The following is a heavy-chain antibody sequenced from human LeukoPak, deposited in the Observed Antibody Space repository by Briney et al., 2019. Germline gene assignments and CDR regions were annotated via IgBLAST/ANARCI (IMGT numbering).Heavy chain of an antibody. Sequence: ASVKVSCKASGGTSSSYAISWVRQAPGQGLEWMGGIIPIFGTANYAQKFQGRVTITADESTSTAYMELSSLRSEDTAVYYCARDTVPADKSPTHYYYYMDVWGKGTTVTVSS. V-gene: IGHV1-69*13. J-gene: IGHJ6*03. CDR3: ARDTVPADKSPTHYYYYMDV. D-gene: IGHD2-2*01. CDR1: GGTSSSYA. CDR2: IIPIFGTA.